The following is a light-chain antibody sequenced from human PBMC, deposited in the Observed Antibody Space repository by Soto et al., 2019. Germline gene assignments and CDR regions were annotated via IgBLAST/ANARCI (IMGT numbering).Light chain of an antibody. CDR2: EVN. Sequence: LTQPPSASGSPGQSVTISCTGTNNDIGGYTYVSWYQQLPGKAPKLMIYEVNKRPSEISDRFSGSKPGNTASLTVSGLQTEDEDEYFCSSYSRSINAVFGTGTTVTVL. J-gene: IGLJ1*01. CDR1: NNDIGGYTY. CDR3: SSYSRSINAV. V-gene: IGLV2-8*01.